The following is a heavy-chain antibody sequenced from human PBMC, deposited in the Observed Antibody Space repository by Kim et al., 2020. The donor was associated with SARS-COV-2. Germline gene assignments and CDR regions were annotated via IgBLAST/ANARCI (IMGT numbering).Heavy chain of an antibody. CDR3: ARGGSASSASWV. Sequence: ASVKVSCRAFGYTFNTYGITWVRQAPGQGLEWMGWISAYDGGTKYPQKLQGRVTLSTDTSTSTAYMELRSLSSDDTAMYYCARGGSASSASWVWGQGTMVTVA. J-gene: IGHJ3*01. D-gene: IGHD3-22*01. CDR1: GYTFNTYG. CDR2: ISAYDGGT. V-gene: IGHV1-18*01.